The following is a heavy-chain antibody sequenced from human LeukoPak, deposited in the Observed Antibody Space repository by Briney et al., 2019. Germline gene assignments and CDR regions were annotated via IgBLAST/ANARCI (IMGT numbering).Heavy chain of an antibody. D-gene: IGHD3-10*02. CDR1: GGSISSYY. J-gene: IGHJ4*02. CDR3: ARAVPVFPYYFDY. Sequence: NPSETLSLTCTVSGGSISSYYWSWIRQPPGKGLEWIGYIYYSGSTNYNPSLKSRATISVDTSKNQFSLKLSSVTAADTAVYYCARAVPVFPYYFDYWGQGTLVTVSS. CDR2: IYYSGST. V-gene: IGHV4-59*08.